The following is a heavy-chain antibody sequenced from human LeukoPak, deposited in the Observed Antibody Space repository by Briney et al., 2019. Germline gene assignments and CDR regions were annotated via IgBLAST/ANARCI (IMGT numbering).Heavy chain of an antibody. CDR2: IYTSGST. CDR1: GGSISSYY. CDR3: ARESGTYGSGNYFDHY. Sequence: SETLSLTCTVSGGSISSYYWSWIRQPAGKGLEWIGRIYTSGSTNYSPSLKSRVTMSVDTSKNQFSLKLSSVTAADTAVYYCARESGTYGSGNYFDHYWGQGTLVTVSS. J-gene: IGHJ4*02. V-gene: IGHV4-4*07. D-gene: IGHD3-10*01.